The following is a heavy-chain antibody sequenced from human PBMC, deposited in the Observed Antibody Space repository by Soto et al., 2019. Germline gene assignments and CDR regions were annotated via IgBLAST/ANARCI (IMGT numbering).Heavy chain of an antibody. J-gene: IGHJ4*02. CDR2: IWYDGSNK. CDR1: GFTFSSYG. Sequence: QVQLVESGGGVVQPGRSLRLSCAASGFTFSSYGMHWVRQAPGKGLEWVAVIWYDGSNKYYADSVKGRFTISRDNSKNTLYRQMSSLRAEDTAVYYCAREGTYCSGGSCYPHFDYWGQGTLVTVSS. D-gene: IGHD2-15*01. V-gene: IGHV3-33*01. CDR3: AREGTYCSGGSCYPHFDY.